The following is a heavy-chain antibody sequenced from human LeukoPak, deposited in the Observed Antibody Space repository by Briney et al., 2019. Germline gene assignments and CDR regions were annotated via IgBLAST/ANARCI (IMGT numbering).Heavy chain of an antibody. CDR2: INPNSGGT. CDR3: ARVSEGGIEPGYYGMDV. J-gene: IGHJ6*02. D-gene: IGHD6-13*01. Sequence: ASVKVSCKASGYTFTSYDINWVRQATGQGLERMGWINPNSGGTNYAQKFQGWVTMTRDTSISTAYMELSRLRSDDTAVYYCARVSEGGIEPGYYGMDVWGQGTTVTVSS. CDR1: GYTFTSYD. V-gene: IGHV1-2*04.